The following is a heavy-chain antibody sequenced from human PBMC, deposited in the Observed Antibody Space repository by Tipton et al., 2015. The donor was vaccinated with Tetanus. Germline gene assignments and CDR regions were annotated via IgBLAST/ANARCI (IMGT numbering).Heavy chain of an antibody. CDR2: INNRGAST. D-gene: IGHD3-10*01. CDR3: VKDRGTQSVSGTYNFDF. V-gene: IGHV3-74*01. Sequence: SLRLSCAASGFNFTKYWMHWVRQAPGKGPVWLSRINNRGASTSYADSGKGRFVISRDNDRKTLYLDMHSLRAEDTAVYYCVKDRGTQSVSGTYNFDFWGQGVLVTVAS. CDR1: GFNFTKYW. J-gene: IGHJ4*02.